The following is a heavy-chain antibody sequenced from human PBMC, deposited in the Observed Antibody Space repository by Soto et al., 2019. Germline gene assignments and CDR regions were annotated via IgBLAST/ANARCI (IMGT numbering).Heavy chain of an antibody. CDR1: GFTFTSSA. D-gene: IGHD3-22*01. V-gene: IGHV1-58*02. CDR3: AASLAYDSSIDY. J-gene: IGHJ4*02. CDR2: IVVGSGNT. Sequence: SVKVSCKASGFTFTSSAMQWVRQARGQRLEWIGWIVVGSGNTNYAQKFQERVTITRDMSTSTAYMELSSLRSEDTAVYYCAASLAYDSSIDYWGQGTLVTVSS.